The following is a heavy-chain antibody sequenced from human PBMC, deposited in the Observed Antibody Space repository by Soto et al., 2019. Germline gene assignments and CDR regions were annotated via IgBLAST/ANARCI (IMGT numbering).Heavy chain of an antibody. J-gene: IGHJ4*02. CDR3: ARDGGFGELKY. Sequence: QVQLVQSGAELKKPGSSVRVSCKASGDTFSGYPLKWVRQAPGEGLEWMGRIIPVFGTTNDAQRFEGRVTFTADESTNTAYMEWRGLLSEDTAVYYSARDGGFGELKYWGPGTLVTVSS. V-gene: IGHV1-69*18. CDR2: IIPVFGTT. D-gene: IGHD3-16*01. CDR1: GDTFSGYP.